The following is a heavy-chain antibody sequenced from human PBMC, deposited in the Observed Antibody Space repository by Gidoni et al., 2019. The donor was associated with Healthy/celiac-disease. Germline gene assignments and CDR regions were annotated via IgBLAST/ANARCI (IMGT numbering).Heavy chain of an antibody. CDR1: GGSFSGYY. CDR3: ARIYDPIFNWFDP. CDR2: INHSGST. V-gene: IGHV4-34*01. J-gene: IGHJ5*02. D-gene: IGHD3-22*01. Sequence: QVQLQQWGAGLLKPSETLSLTCAVYGGSFSGYYWSWIRQPPGKGLEWIGEINHSGSTNYNPSLKSRVTISVDTSKNQFSLKLSSVTAADTAVYYCARIYDPIFNWFDPWGQGTLVTVSS.